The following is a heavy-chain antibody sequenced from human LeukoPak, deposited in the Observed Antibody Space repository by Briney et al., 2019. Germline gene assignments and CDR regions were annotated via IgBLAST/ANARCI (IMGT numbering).Heavy chain of an antibody. CDR2: IFNSGNT. CDR1: GDSIRTYY. V-gene: IGHV4-4*08. CDR3: AREGSRYGFNWFDP. J-gene: IGHJ5*02. D-gene: IGHD2-15*01. Sequence: PSETLSLTCTVSGDSIRTYYWSWIRQPPGDALEWIGYIFNSGNTNYNPSLKSRVTISVDTSKNQFSLKLRSVTAADTAVYYCAREGSRYGFNWFDPWGQGTLVTVSS.